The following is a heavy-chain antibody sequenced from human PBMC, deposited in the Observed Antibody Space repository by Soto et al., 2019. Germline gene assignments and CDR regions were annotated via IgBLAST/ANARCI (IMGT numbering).Heavy chain of an antibody. CDR1: GFTFSSYP. J-gene: IGHJ2*01. V-gene: IGHV3-48*02. D-gene: IGHD6-6*01. CDR2: ISSGSGTT. CDR3: ARGGAWYSRSCGSYWYFDL. Sequence: EVQLLESGGGLVQPGGSLRLSCAASGFTFSSYPMTWVRRAPGKGLEWLSNISSGSGTTYYADSVKGRFTISRDNAKNPRYLHVSGLRDDVTAVYYCARGGAWYSRSCGSYWYFDLWGRGTLVTVSS.